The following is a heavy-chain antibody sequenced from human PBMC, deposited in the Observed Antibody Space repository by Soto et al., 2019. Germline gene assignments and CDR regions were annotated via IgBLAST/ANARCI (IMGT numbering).Heavy chain of an antibody. CDR2: INSDGSST. Sequence: EVRLVESGGGLVQPGGSLRLSCAASGFTFSSYWMHWVRQAPGKGLVWVSRINSDGSSTSYADSVKGRFTISRDNAKNTLYLQMNSLRAEDTAVYYCASSWQQNGMDVWGQGTTVTVSS. J-gene: IGHJ6*02. D-gene: IGHD6-13*01. V-gene: IGHV3-74*01. CDR3: ASSWQQNGMDV. CDR1: GFTFSSYW.